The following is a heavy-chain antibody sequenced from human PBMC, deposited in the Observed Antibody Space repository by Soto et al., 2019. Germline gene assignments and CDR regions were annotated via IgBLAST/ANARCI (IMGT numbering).Heavy chain of an antibody. D-gene: IGHD3-3*01. CDR1: GYTFTSYD. CDR3: ARVVTIFGVVPPRAFDI. Sequence: ASVKVSCKASGYTFTSYDINWVRQATGQGLEWMGWMNPNSGNTGYAQKFQGRVTMTRNTSISTAYKELSSLRSEDTAVYYCARVVTIFGVVPPRAFDIWGQGTMVTVSS. J-gene: IGHJ3*02. V-gene: IGHV1-8*01. CDR2: MNPNSGNT.